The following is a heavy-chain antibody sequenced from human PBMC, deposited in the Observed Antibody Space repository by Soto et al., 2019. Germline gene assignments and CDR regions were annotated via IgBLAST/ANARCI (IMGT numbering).Heavy chain of an antibody. D-gene: IGHD3-22*01. CDR1: GYTFTCYG. Sequence: ASVKVSCKASGYTFTCYGISWVRQAPGQGLEWMGWISAYNGNTNYAQKLQGRVTMTTDTSTSTAYMELRSLRSDDTAVYYCARDSSGYYYSDYYYGMDVWGQGTTVTVSS. CDR3: ARDSSGYYYSDYYYGMDV. V-gene: IGHV1-18*01. CDR2: ISAYNGNT. J-gene: IGHJ6*02.